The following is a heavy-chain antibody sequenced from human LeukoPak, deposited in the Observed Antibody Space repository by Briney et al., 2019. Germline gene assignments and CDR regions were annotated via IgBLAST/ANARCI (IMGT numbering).Heavy chain of an antibody. CDR1: GGSISSSNYY. J-gene: IGHJ4*02. Sequence: PSETLSLTCTVSGGSISSSNYYWGWIRQPPGKGLEWIGTIYYSGDSYYNPSLKSRASISVDTSKNRFSLNLNSVTAADTAVYFCARHENIIMVATAHAFDYWGQGALVTVSS. CDR2: IYYSGDS. V-gene: IGHV4-39*01. CDR3: ARHENIIMVATAHAFDY. D-gene: IGHD2/OR15-2a*01.